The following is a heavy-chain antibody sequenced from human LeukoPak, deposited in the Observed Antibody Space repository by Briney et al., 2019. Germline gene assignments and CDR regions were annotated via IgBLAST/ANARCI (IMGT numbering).Heavy chain of an antibody. CDR3: ANGALHVDIVVVAQGNYYGMDV. J-gene: IGHJ6*02. D-gene: IGHD2-2*01. V-gene: IGHV3-23*01. CDR2: ISGSGGST. CDR1: GFTFSSYA. Sequence: PGGSLRLSCAASGFTFSSYAMSWVRQAPGKGLEWVSAISGSGGSTYYADFVKGRFTISRDNSKNTLYLQMNSLRAEDTAVYYCANGALHVDIVVVAQGNYYGMDVWGQGTTATVSS.